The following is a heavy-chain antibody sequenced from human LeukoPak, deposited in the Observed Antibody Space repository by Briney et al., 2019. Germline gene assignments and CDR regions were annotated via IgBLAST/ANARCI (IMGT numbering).Heavy chain of an antibody. CDR2: INHSGST. D-gene: IGHD2-2*01. J-gene: IGHJ4*02. V-gene: IGHV4-34*01. CDR1: GGSFSGYY. CDR3: ARGRYCSSTSCYLPCDY. Sequence: PSETLSLTCAVYGGSFSGYYWSWIRQPPGKGLEWIGEINHSGSTNYNPSLKSRVTISVDTSKNQFSLKLSSVTAADTAVYYCARGRYCSSTSCYLPCDYWGQGTLVTVSS.